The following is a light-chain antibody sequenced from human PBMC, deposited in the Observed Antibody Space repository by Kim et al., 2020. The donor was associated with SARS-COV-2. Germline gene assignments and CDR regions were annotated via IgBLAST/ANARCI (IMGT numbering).Light chain of an antibody. CDR1: SGHSSYI. CDR3: ETWDTKTWV. V-gene: IGLV4-60*03. CDR2: LEGSGTY. J-gene: IGLJ3*02. Sequence: QPVLTQSSSASASLGSSVKLTCTLSSGHSSYIIAWHQQQPGKAPRYLMKLEGSGTYNKGSGVPDRFSGSSSGADRYLTISDLQSEDEGDYYCETWDTKTWVFGGGTQLTVL.